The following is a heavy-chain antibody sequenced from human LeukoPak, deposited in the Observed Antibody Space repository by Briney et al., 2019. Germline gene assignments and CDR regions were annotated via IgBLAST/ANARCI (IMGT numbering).Heavy chain of an antibody. CDR3: ARDQFTVAGTYYFDY. J-gene: IGHJ4*02. V-gene: IGHV1-46*01. Sequence: ASVKVSCKASGYTFTSYYMHWVRQAPGQGLEWMGIINPSGGSTSYAQKFQGRVTMTRDTPTSTVYMELSSLRSEDTAVYYCARDQFTVAGTYYFDYWGQGTLVTVSS. CDR1: GYTFTSYY. D-gene: IGHD6-19*01. CDR2: INPSGGST.